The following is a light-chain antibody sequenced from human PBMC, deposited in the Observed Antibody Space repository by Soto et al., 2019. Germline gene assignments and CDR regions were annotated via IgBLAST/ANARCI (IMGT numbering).Light chain of an antibody. J-gene: IGLJ1*01. CDR1: SSDVGGYNY. V-gene: IGLV2-14*01. CDR2: DVS. Sequence: QSVLTQPASVSGSPGQSITISCTGTSSDVGGYNYVSWYQQHPGKAPKFIIYDVSNRPSGVSNRFSGSKSGNTASLTISGLQAEEEADYYCSSYTPSNTRQIVFGTGTKVTVL. CDR3: SSYTPSNTRQIV.